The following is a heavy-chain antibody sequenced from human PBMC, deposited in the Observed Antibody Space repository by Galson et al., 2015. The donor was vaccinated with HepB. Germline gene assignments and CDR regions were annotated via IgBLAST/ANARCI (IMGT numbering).Heavy chain of an antibody. J-gene: IGHJ3*02. CDR1: GGTFSSYA. Sequence: SCKASGGTFSSYAISWVRQAPGQGLEWMGGIIPIFGTANYAQKFQGRVTITADESTSTAYMELSSLRSEDTAVYYCARAGYGGNSGLLAFDIWGQGTMVTVSS. CDR2: IIPIFGTA. CDR3: ARAGYGGNSGLLAFDI. D-gene: IGHD4-23*01. V-gene: IGHV1-69*01.